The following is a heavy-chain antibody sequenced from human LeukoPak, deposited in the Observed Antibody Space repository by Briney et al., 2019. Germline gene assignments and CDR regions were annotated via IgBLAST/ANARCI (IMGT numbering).Heavy chain of an antibody. Sequence: GSLRLSCAASGFTFSSYEMNWVRQAPGKGIEWVSYISSSGRTIYYADSVKGRFTISRDNAKSSLYLQMNSLRAEDTAVYYCARVAWDLQYTGAFDIWGQGTMVTVSS. D-gene: IGHD1-26*01. CDR3: ARVAWDLQYTGAFDI. CDR1: GFTFSSYE. J-gene: IGHJ3*02. CDR2: ISSSGRTI. V-gene: IGHV3-48*03.